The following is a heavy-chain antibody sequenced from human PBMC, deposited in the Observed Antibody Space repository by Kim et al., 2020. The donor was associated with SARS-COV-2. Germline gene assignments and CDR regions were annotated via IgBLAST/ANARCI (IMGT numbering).Heavy chain of an antibody. J-gene: IGHJ3*02. D-gene: IGHD6-13*01. CDR2: ISYDGSNK. V-gene: IGHV3-30*18. CDR3: AKKSASSSWYVDAFDI. CDR1: GFTFSSYG. Sequence: GGSLRLSCAASGFTFSSYGMHWVRQAPGKGLEWVTVISYDGSNKYYADSVKGRFTISRDNSKNTLYLQMNSLRAEDTAVYYCAKKSASSSWYVDAFDIWGQGTMVTVSS.